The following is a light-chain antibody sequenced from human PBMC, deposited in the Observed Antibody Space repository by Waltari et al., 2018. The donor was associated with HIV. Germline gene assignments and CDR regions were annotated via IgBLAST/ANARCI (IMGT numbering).Light chain of an antibody. CDR2: GVT. V-gene: IGLV2-23*02. J-gene: IGLJ3*02. Sequence: QSALTQPATVSGSPGQSITISCTGTNTDVGGYDLVSWYQQHPGKAPKLIIYGVTERPSGVSIHFSGSKSGNTASLTISGLRAEGEADYYCCSFAGSSTWVFGGGTKLTVL. CDR3: CSFAGSSTWV. CDR1: NTDVGGYDL.